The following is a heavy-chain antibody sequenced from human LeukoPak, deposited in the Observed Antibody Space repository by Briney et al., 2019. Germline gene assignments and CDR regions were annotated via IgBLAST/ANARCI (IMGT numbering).Heavy chain of an antibody. CDR1: SDSMTSYF. V-gene: IGHV4-59*08. D-gene: IGHD1-1*01. CDR3: AIANPNWNPPDY. Sequence: PSETLSLTCSVSSDSMTSYFWSWIRQPPGKGLEWIGYVYHSGSTSYNPSLKSRVSISEDTSKNQFSLKLSSVTAADTAVYFCAIANPNWNPPDYWGQGTLVTVSS. J-gene: IGHJ4*02. CDR2: VYHSGST.